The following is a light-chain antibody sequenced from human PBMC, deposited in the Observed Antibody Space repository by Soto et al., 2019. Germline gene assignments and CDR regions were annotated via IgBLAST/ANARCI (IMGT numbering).Light chain of an antibody. CDR2: HAS. CDR3: QQYGSSPKT. J-gene: IGKJ1*01. Sequence: DIQMTQSPSTLPASVGDRVTITCRASQSISNWLAWYQQKPGTAPKVLIYHASNLQSGVPSRFSGSGSGTEFTLTISRLAREDFALYYCQQYGSSPKTFGQGTTVEIK. CDR1: QSISNW. V-gene: IGKV1-5*01.